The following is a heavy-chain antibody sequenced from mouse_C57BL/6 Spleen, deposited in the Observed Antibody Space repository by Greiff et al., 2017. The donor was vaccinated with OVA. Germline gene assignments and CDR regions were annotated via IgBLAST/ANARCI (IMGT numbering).Heavy chain of an antibody. J-gene: IGHJ4*01. CDR2: INYDGSST. V-gene: IGHV5-16*01. D-gene: IGHD2-14*01. Sequence: EVKLMESEGGLVQPGSSMKLSCTASGFTFSDYYMAWVRQVPEKGLEWVANINYDGSSTYYLDSLKSRFIISRDNAKNILYLQMSSLKSEDTATYYCARIWVRRYYAMDYWGQGTSVTVSS. CDR3: ARIWVRRYYAMDY. CDR1: GFTFSDYY.